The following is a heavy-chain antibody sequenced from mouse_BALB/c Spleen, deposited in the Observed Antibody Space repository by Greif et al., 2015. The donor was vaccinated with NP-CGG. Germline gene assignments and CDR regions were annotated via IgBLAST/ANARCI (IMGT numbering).Heavy chain of an antibody. V-gene: IGHV1-69*02. CDR3: TSWGFDY. CDR1: GCTFTSYW. J-gene: IGHJ2*01. CDR2: IYPSDSYT. D-gene: IGHD4-1*01. Sequence: VQLQQSGAELVRPGASVKLSCKASGCTFTSYWINWVKQRPGQGLGWIGNIYPSDSYTNYNQKFKDKATLTVDKSSSTAYMQLSSPTSEDSAVYYCTSWGFDYWGQGTTLTVSS.